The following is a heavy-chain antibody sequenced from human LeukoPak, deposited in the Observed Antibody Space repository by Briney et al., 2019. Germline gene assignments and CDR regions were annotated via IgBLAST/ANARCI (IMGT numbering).Heavy chain of an antibody. CDR2: IYTSGST. J-gene: IGHJ4*02. Sequence: SETLSLTCTVSGGSISSYYWSWIRQPAGQGLEWIGRIYTSGSTNYNPSLKSRVTMSVDTSKNQFSLKLSSVTAADTAVYYCARASYYDSSGYSYFDYWGQGTLVTVSS. D-gene: IGHD3-22*01. V-gene: IGHV4-4*07. CDR1: GGSISSYY. CDR3: ARASYYDSSGYSYFDY.